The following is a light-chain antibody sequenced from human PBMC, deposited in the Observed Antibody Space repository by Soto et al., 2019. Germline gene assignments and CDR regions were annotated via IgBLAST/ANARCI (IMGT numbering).Light chain of an antibody. CDR2: GAS. CDR1: QSVGSY. J-gene: IGKJ1*01. V-gene: IGKV3-11*01. CDR3: HQYHNFPRT. Sequence: EIVLTQSPATLSLSPGERATLSCRASQSVGSYLAWYQQKPGQAPRLLIYGASNRAPGIPARFSGSGSGTDFTLTISSLEPEDFATYYCHQYHNFPRTFGQGTKVEI.